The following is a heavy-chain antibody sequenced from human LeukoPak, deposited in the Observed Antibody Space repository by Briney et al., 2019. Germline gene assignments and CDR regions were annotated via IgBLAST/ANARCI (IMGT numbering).Heavy chain of an antibody. V-gene: IGHV1-69*13. Sequence: SVKVSCKASEGTFSSYAISWVRQAPGQGLEWMGGIIPIFGTANYAQKFQGRVTITADESTSTAYMELSSLRSEDTAVYYCARGEAVAGSLYYYYGMDVWGQGTTVTVSS. CDR2: IIPIFGTA. CDR3: ARGEAVAGSLYYYYGMDV. CDR1: EGTFSSYA. D-gene: IGHD6-19*01. J-gene: IGHJ6*02.